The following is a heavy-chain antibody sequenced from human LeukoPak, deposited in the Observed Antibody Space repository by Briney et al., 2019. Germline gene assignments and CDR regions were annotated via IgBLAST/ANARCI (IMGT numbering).Heavy chain of an antibody. D-gene: IGHD1-26*01. V-gene: IGHV4-39*01. CDR2: INHSGST. J-gene: IGHJ4*02. CDR1: GGSISSGGYY. Sequence: SETLSLTCTVSGGSISSGGYYWSWIRQPPGKGLEWIGEINHSGSTNYNPSLKSRVTISVDTSKNQFSLKLSSVTAADTAVYYCARRGLADDYWGQGTLVTVSS. CDR3: ARRGLADDY.